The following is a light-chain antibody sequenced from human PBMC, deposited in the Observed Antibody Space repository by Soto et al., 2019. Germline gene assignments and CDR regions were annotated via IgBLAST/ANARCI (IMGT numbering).Light chain of an antibody. CDR3: QTSYSSPWT. CDR1: QSISNY. CDR2: AAS. V-gene: IGKV1-39*01. J-gene: IGKJ1*01. Sequence: DIQMTQSPSSLSASVGDRVTITCRASQSISNYLNWYQQKPGKAPNLLIYAASTLQSGVPSRFSGSGSGTDFTLTISSLQAEDFANYYCQTSYSSPWTFGQGTKVDIK.